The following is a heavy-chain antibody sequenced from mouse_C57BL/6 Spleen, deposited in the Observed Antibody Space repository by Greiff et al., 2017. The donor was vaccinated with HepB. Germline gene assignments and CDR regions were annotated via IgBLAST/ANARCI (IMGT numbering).Heavy chain of an antibody. V-gene: IGHV1-61*01. J-gene: IGHJ2*01. CDR2: IYPSDSET. CDR1: GYTFTSYW. CDR3: ALITTVVADY. D-gene: IGHD1-1*01. Sequence: QVQLQQPGAELVRPGSSVKLSCKASGYTFTSYWMDWVKQRPGQGLEWIGNIYPSDSETHYNQKFKDKATLTVDKSSSTAYMQLSSLTSEDSAVYYRALITTVVADYWGQGTTLTVSS.